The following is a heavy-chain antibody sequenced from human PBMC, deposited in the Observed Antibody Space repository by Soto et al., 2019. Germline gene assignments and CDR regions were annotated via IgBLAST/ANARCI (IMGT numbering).Heavy chain of an antibody. J-gene: IGHJ4*02. Sequence: QLLKSWGGFVQPGGSLRLSCVASGFTFSNFAMAWVRHAPGEGLEWVSAISGSGDDTFYADSMKGRFTISRDNSKDTLYLQINSLRAEDTAVYYCANPIPKTGTTFGFWGQGTPVTVSS. D-gene: IGHD1-1*01. CDR1: GFTFSNFA. CDR3: ANPIPKTGTTFGF. V-gene: IGHV3-23*01. CDR2: ISGSGDDT.